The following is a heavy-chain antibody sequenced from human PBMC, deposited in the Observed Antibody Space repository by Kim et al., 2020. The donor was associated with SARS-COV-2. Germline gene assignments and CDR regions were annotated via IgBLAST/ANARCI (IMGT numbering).Heavy chain of an antibody. V-gene: IGHV1-58*01. CDR1: GFTFTSSA. Sequence: SVKVSCKASGFTFTSSAVQWVRQARGQRLEWIGWIVVGSGNTNYAQKFQERVTITRDMSTSTAYMELSSLRSEDTAVYYCAALPYDSSGYSRSGLDYWGQGTLVTVSS. CDR2: IVVGSGNT. J-gene: IGHJ4*02. D-gene: IGHD3-22*01. CDR3: AALPYDSSGYSRSGLDY.